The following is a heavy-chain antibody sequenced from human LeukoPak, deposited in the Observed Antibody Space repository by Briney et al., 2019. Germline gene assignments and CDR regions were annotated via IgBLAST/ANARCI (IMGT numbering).Heavy chain of an antibody. V-gene: IGHV3-74*01. CDR2: ITGDGSTT. Sequence: GGSLRLSCTASGFPFNTYWMHWVRRAPGKGLEWVSLITGDGSTTNYADSVKGRFTISRDNVKNTVYLQMNSLRAEDTAVYFCARDKGYPSDYWGQGTLVTVSS. CDR3: ARDKGYPSDY. D-gene: IGHD2-15*01. CDR1: GFPFNTYW. J-gene: IGHJ4*02.